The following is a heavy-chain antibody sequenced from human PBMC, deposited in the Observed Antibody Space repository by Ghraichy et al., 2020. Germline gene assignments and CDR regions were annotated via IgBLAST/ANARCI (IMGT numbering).Heavy chain of an antibody. D-gene: IGHD5-18*01. CDR1: GYSFSSYY. Sequence: ASVKVSCKAFGYSFSSYYLHWVRQAPGQGLEWMGWISPHSGATTYAQKFQGRVTMTRDTSISTVYMELSRLRSDDTALYYCARPEPYSYGPNYFDYWGQGTLVTVSS. V-gene: IGHV1-2*02. CDR2: ISPHSGAT. J-gene: IGHJ4*02. CDR3: ARPEPYSYGPNYFDY.